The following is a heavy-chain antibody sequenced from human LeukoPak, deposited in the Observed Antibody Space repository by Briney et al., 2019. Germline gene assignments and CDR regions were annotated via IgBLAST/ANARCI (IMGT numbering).Heavy chain of an antibody. Sequence: GGSLRLSCAASGFTFSSYAMSWVRQAPGKGLEWVSAISGSGGSTYYADSVKGRFTISRDNSKNTLYLQMNSLRAEDTAVYYCAKVLYDSSGYYLDYWGQGTLVTVSS. CDR1: GFTFSSYA. V-gene: IGHV3-23*01. CDR3: AKVLYDSSGYYLDY. CDR2: ISGSGGST. D-gene: IGHD3-22*01. J-gene: IGHJ4*02.